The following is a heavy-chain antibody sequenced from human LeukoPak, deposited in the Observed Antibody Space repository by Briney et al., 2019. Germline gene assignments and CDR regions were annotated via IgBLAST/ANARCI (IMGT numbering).Heavy chain of an antibody. V-gene: IGHV3-7*01. CDR3: ARFSYYGSGSYYTTFDY. D-gene: IGHD3-10*01. J-gene: IGHJ4*02. CDR2: IKQDGSEK. CDR1: GFTFSSYW. Sequence: GGSLRLSCAASGFTFSSYWMSWVRQAPGKGLEWVANIKQDGSEKYYVDSVKGRFTISRDNAKNSLYLQMNSLRAEDTAVYYCARFSYYGSGSYYTTFDYWGQGTLVTVSS.